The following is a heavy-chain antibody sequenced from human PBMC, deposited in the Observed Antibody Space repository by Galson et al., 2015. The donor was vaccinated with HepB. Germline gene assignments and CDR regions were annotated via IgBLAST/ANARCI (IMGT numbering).Heavy chain of an antibody. D-gene: IGHD3-9*01. J-gene: IGHJ3*01. CDR3: ARILGWDILTGPDVFDV. Sequence: SLRLSCAASGLSLTTYVVHWVRQAPGKGLEWLAVISYDGDKEYYADSVKGRFTISRDNSKSMLYLQMNSLRPEDTAVYYCARILGWDILTGPDVFDVWGQGTMVTVLS. CDR2: ISYDGDKE. CDR1: GLSLTTYV. V-gene: IGHV3-30*04.